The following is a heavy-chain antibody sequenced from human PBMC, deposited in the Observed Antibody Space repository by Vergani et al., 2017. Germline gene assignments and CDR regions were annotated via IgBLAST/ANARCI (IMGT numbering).Heavy chain of an antibody. D-gene: IGHD1-26*01. Sequence: EVQLLESGGSLKQPGGSVRLSCAASGFTFSTYAMHWVRQGPGKGLELVSALTGGGGSNYYADSFKGRFSISRDNSRDTLYLQMNSLRPEDTATYYCVKDAGSYENFFDSWGQGTLVTVSS. V-gene: IGHV3-23*01. J-gene: IGHJ4*02. CDR2: LTGGGGSN. CDR3: VKDAGSYENFFDS. CDR1: GFTFSTYA.